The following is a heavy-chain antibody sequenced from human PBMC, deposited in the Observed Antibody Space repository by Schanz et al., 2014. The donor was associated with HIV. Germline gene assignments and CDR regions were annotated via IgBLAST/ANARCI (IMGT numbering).Heavy chain of an antibody. CDR1: GFIFDDYA. Sequence: EVQLVESGGGLVQPGRSLRLSCVASGFIFDDYAMHWVRQAPGKGLEWVSGINWRSDSIGYADSVKGRFTISRDNAKNSLYLQMNSLRAEDTALYYCANTEFPYSSSSDYYYGMDVWGQGTTVTVSS. CDR3: ANTEFPYSSSSDYYYGMDV. J-gene: IGHJ6*02. D-gene: IGHD6-6*01. CDR2: INWRSDSI. V-gene: IGHV3-9*01.